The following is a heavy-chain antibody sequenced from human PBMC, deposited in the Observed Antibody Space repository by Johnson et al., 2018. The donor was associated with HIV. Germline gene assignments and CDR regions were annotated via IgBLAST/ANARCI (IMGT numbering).Heavy chain of an antibody. Sequence: VRLVESGGGLVQPGGSLRLSCAASGFTFSTYAMNWVRQAPGKGLEWVSYISSSGSTIYYADSVQGRFTISRDNAKKSLYLQMNSLRAEDTAVYYCARVDGSTWYSLYDAFDIWGQGTMVTVSS. CDR2: ISSSGSTI. CDR1: GFTFSTYA. V-gene: IGHV3-48*04. CDR3: ARVDGSTWYSLYDAFDI. D-gene: IGHD6-13*01. J-gene: IGHJ3*02.